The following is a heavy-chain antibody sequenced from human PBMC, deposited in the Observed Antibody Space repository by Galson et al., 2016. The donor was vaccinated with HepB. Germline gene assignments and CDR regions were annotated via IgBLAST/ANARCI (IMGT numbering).Heavy chain of an antibody. Sequence: ETLSLTCTVSGDSISIRGYYWAWIRQPPGKGLEWIGSIYYSGNTYNNPSLKTRVSMSVDTSKNHFSLELSSVTAADTAVYYCARRTLQPSFGYWGQGTPVSVSS. CDR1: GDSISIRGYY. J-gene: IGHJ4*02. V-gene: IGHV4-39*02. CDR3: ARRTLQPSFGY. CDR2: IYYSGNT. D-gene: IGHD1-14*01.